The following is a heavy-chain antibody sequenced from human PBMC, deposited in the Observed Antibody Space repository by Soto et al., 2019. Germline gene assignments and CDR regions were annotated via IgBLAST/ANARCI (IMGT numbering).Heavy chain of an antibody. V-gene: IGHV1-69*06. D-gene: IGHD3-10*01. CDR1: GGTFSSYA. CDR3: ARDPADYYGSGTENYYYYGMDV. J-gene: IGHJ6*02. Sequence: SVKVSCKASGGTFSSYAISWVRQAPGQGLEWMGGIIPIFGTANYAQKFQGRVTITADKSTSTAYMELSSLRSEDTAVYYCARDPADYYGSGTENYYYYGMDVWGQGTTVTVSS. CDR2: IIPIFGTA.